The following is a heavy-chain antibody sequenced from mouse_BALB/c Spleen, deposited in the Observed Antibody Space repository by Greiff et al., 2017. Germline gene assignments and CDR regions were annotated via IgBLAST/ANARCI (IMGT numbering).Heavy chain of an antibody. J-gene: IGHJ4*01. CDR2: IWSGGST. CDR3: ARDPTGTRAMDY. D-gene: IGHD4-1*02. Sequence: VQLQESGPGLVQPSQSLSITCTVSGFSLTSYGVHWVRQSPGKGLEWLGVIWSGGSTDYNAAFISRLSISKDNSKSQVFLKMNSLQTDDTARYYCARDPTGTRAMDYWGQGTSVTVSS. CDR1: GFSLTSYG. V-gene: IGHV2-2*01.